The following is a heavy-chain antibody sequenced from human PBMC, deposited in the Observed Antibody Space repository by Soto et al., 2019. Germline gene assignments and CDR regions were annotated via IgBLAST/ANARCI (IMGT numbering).Heavy chain of an antibody. Sequence: QMHLRQWGAGLLKPSETLSLTCAVSGGPFTGYSWTWIRQPPGKGLEWIGDINHSGGTTYNPSLRCRVTLSVDASKNQFSLTLSSVTAADTATYYCARYPPYYVDSSGSGVSTIFDPWGQGSLVTVSS. V-gene: IGHV4-34*01. CDR3: ARYPPYYVDSSGSGVSTIFDP. CDR1: GGPFTGYS. D-gene: IGHD3-22*01. J-gene: IGHJ5*02. CDR2: INHSGGT.